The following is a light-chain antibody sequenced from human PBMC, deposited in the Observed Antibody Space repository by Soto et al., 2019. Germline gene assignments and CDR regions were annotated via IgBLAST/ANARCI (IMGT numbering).Light chain of an antibody. CDR3: SSNAGSKGV. CDR1: SSDVGGYNY. Sequence: QSVLTQPPSASGSPGQSVTISCTGTSSDVGGYNYVSWYQQHPGKAPKLMIYEVNKRPSGVPDRFSGSKSGNTASLTVYGLQAEDDADYYCSSNAGSKGVFGGGTQLTVL. CDR2: EVN. V-gene: IGLV2-8*01. J-gene: IGLJ2*01.